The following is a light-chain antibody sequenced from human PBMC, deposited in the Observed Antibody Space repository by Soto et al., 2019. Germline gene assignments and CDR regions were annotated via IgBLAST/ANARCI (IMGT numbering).Light chain of an antibody. V-gene: IGKV3-11*01. CDR1: QSVSSY. CDR2: DVS. Sequence: EIVLTQSPVTLSLSPGERATLSCRASQSVSSYLAWYQQKPGQAPRLLIYDVSKRATGIPARFSGSGSGTEFTLTISSLGPEDFAVYYCQQRYTWPSFGPGTKVDIK. J-gene: IGKJ3*01. CDR3: QQRYTWPS.